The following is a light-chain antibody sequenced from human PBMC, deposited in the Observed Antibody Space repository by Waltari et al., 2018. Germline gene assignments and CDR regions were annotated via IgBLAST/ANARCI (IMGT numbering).Light chain of an antibody. J-gene: IGLJ3*02. CDR3: CSYAGSGSWV. Sequence: QSALTQPASVSGPPGQSLTTSCIGTSRDVGPYNVVPLYQHHPGKAPKLIVFEASKRPSGVSNRFSGSKAANTASLIISGLQADDEADYYCCSYAGSGSWVFGGGTKVTVI. CDR1: SRDVGPYNV. V-gene: IGLV2-23*01. CDR2: EAS.